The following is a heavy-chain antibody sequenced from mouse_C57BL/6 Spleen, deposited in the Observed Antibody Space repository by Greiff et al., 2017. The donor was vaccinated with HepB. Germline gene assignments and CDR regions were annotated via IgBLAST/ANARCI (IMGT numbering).Heavy chain of an antibody. J-gene: IGHJ1*03. CDR2: ISNLAYSI. Sequence: EVKLMESGGGLVQPGGSLKLSGAASGFLSSDYGMAWVRRAPRKGPGWVAFISNLAYSIYYADTVTGRFTISRENAKNTLYLEMSSLRSEDTAMYYCARAVYYGSSPYFDVWGTGTTVTVSS. CDR3: ARAVYYGSSPYFDV. V-gene: IGHV5-15*01. CDR1: GFLSSDYG. D-gene: IGHD1-1*01.